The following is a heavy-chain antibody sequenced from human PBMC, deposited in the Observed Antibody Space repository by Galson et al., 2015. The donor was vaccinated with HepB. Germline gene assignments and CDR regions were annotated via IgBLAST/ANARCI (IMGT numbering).Heavy chain of an antibody. CDR3: AKAIERVRGVTPPGFDP. Sequence: SLRLSCAASGFTFSSYAMSWVRQAPGKGLEWVSAISGSGGSTYYADSVKGRFTISRDNSKNTLYLQMNSLRAEDTAVYYCAKAIERVRGVTPPGFDPWGQGTLVTVSS. D-gene: IGHD3-10*01. CDR2: ISGSGGST. V-gene: IGHV3-23*01. J-gene: IGHJ5*02. CDR1: GFTFSSYA.